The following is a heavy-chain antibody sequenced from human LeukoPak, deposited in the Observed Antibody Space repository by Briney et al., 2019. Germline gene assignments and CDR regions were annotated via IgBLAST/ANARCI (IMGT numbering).Heavy chain of an antibody. D-gene: IGHD1-26*01. CDR2: INPNSGGT. CDR1: GYTFTGYY. CDR3: ARDETMGSFDF. V-gene: IGHV1-2*02. Sequence: ASVKVSCKASGYTFTGYYMHWVRQAPGQGLEWMGWINPNSGGTNHAQKFQGGVTMTRDTSISTAYMELSRLRSDDTAVYYCARDETMGSFDFWGQGALVTVSS. J-gene: IGHJ4*02.